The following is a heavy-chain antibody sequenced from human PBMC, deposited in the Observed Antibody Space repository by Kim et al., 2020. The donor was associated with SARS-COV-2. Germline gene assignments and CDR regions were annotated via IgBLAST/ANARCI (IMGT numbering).Heavy chain of an antibody. Sequence: NYAQKYQGRVTMTRDTSISTAYMELSRLRSDDTAVYYCANFCSSTSCYDYWGQGTLVTVSS. D-gene: IGHD2-2*01. V-gene: IGHV1-2*02. J-gene: IGHJ4*02. CDR3: ANFCSSTSCYDY.